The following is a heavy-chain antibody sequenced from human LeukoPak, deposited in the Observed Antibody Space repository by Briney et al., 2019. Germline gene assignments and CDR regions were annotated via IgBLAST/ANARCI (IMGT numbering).Heavy chain of an antibody. J-gene: IGHJ5*02. D-gene: IGHD3-16*02. Sequence: SETLSLTCAVYGGSFSGHFWRWIRQPPGKGLVKSRVTISVDTSKNQFSLKLSSVTAADTAVYYCARGRYYDYVWGSYRYHWFDPWGQGTLVTVSS. CDR1: GGSFSGHF. CDR3: ARGRYYDYVWGSYRYHWFDP. V-gene: IGHV4-34*01.